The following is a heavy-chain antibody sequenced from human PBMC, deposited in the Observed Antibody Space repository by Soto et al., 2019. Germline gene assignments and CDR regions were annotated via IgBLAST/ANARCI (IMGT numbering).Heavy chain of an antibody. CDR2: FDPEDGET. D-gene: IGHD3-10*01. Sequence: ASVKVACKVSGYTLTELSMHRERQAPGKGLEWMGVFDPEDGETLYAQKFQSRVTMTEDTSTDTAYMELSSLRSEDTAVHYCALGPVISMVRGVMSAFDIWGHGRMVTVSS. CDR1: GYTLTELS. J-gene: IGHJ3*02. V-gene: IGHV1-24*01. CDR3: ALGPVISMVRGVMSAFDI.